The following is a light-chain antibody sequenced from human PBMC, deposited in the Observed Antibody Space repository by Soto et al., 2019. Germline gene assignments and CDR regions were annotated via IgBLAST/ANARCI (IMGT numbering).Light chain of an antibody. CDR3: QQYGNSPSLT. Sequence: EIVLTQSPGTLSLSPGERATLSCRASQSVSSSCLAWYQQKPGQAPRLLIYAASSRATGIPDRFSGSGSGTDFTLTISRLKPEDFAVYYCQQYGNSPSLTFGGGTNVEIK. CDR2: AAS. V-gene: IGKV3-20*01. J-gene: IGKJ4*01. CDR1: QSVSSSC.